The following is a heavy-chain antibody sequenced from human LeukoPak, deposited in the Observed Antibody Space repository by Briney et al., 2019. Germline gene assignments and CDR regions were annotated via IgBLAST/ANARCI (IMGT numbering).Heavy chain of an antibody. D-gene: IGHD3-22*01. CDR2: ISGSGGST. V-gene: IGHV3-23*01. Sequence: GGSLRLSCAASGFTFSSYAMTWVRQAPGKGLEWVSAISGSGGSTYYAGSVKGRFTISRDNSKNTLYLQMNSLRAEDTALYYCAKVTLSYSSGYYFDYWGQGTLVTVSS. CDR3: AKVTLSYSSGYYFDY. J-gene: IGHJ4*02. CDR1: GFTFSSYA.